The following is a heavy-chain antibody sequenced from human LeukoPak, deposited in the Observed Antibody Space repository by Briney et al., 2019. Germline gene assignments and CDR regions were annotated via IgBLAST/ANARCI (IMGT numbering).Heavy chain of an antibody. D-gene: IGHD3-3*01. CDR3: ARRYYDFWSGYYKGMDV. CDR2: IYYSGNT. V-gene: IGHV4-39*01. Sequence: PSETLSLTCTVSGGSISSYYWGWIRQPPGKGLEWIGSIYYSGNTYYNPSLKSRVTISVDTSKNQFSLKLSSVTAADTAVYYCARRYYDFWSGYYKGMDVWGQGTTVTVSS. J-gene: IGHJ6*02. CDR1: GGSISSYY.